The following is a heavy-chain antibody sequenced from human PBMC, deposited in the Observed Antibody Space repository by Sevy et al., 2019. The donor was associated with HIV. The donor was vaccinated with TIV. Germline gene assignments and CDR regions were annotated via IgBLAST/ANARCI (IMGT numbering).Heavy chain of an antibody. CDR3: ARGDKDGWFDP. D-gene: IGHD3-9*01. CDR2: ISSRSTYI. Sequence: GGSVRLSCAASGFTFSSNTMNWLRQAPGKGLEWVSSISSRSTYIFYADSVKGRFTISRDNSKKSLFLQMNSLRVEDTAVYYCARGDKDGWFDPWGQGTPVTVSS. V-gene: IGHV3-21*01. J-gene: IGHJ5*02. CDR1: GFTFSSNT.